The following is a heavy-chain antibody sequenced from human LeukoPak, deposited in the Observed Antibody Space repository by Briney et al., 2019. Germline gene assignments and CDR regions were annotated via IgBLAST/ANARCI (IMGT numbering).Heavy chain of an antibody. CDR3: ERVVVSSGWYSVGYFQH. J-gene: IGHJ1*01. Sequence: GGSLRLSCAASGFTFSSYSMHWVRQAPGKGLEYVSAISSNGGSTYYANSVKGRFTISRDNSKNTLYLQMGSLRAEDMAVYYCERVVVSSGWYSVGYFQHWGQGTLVTVSS. CDR2: ISSNGGST. D-gene: IGHD6-19*01. CDR1: GFTFSSYS. V-gene: IGHV3-64*01.